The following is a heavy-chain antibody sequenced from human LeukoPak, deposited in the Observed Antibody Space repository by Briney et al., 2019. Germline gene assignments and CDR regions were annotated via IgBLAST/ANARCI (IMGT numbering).Heavy chain of an antibody. D-gene: IGHD1-26*01. CDR3: ATGKWELAHMDV. Sequence: ASVKVSCKVSGYTLPELSMHWVRQAPGKGLEWMGGFDPEDGETIYAQKFQGRVTMTEDTSTDRAYIELSSLRSEDTAVYYCATGKWELAHMDVWGQGTTVTVS. CDR1: GYTLPELS. CDR2: FDPEDGET. J-gene: IGHJ6*02. V-gene: IGHV1-24*01.